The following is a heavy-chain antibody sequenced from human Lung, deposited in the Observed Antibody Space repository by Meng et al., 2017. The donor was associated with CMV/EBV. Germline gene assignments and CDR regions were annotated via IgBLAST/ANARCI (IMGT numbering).Heavy chain of an antibody. J-gene: IGHJ4*03. D-gene: IGHD6-19*01. CDR2: IYQDGNEK. V-gene: IGHV3-7*01. Sequence: ESXKISXAASGFSFSTSWMSWVRRAPGKGLEWVANIYQDGNEKYYVESVRGRFTISRANAKNSLYLQMNSLRAEDTAVYFCEKEIDPAVAGNQGYLDYWGQGAXVTVSS. CDR1: GFSFSTSW. CDR3: EKEIDPAVAGNQGYLDY.